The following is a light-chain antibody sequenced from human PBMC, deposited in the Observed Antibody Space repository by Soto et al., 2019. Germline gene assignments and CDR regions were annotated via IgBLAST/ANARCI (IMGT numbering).Light chain of an antibody. CDR2: GAS. J-gene: IGKJ2*02. V-gene: IGKV3-20*01. CDR3: QQFCSSIPRT. Sequence: EIVMTQSPGTLSLSPGERATISCRASQVIGSRYLAWYHQKSGQAPRLLIYGASSRATGIPDRFSGSGSGTDFTLTISRLEPEDFGVYFCQQFCSSIPRTFGQGTKLEIK. CDR1: QVIGSRY.